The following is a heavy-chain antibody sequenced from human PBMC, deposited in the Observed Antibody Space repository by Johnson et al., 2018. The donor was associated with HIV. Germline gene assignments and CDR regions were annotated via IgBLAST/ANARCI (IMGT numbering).Heavy chain of an antibody. J-gene: IGHJ3*02. CDR3: ARDPTIEASRLTGDFGAFDI. Sequence: VQLVESGGGVVRPGGSLSLSCEGSGSSFADSGWGWVRQPPGMGLAWAPGINGNGVGLSYANFVKGCSGIPKYNVKNSLYLQMDSLRDEDTAFYYCARDPTIEASRLTGDFGAFDIWGQGTMVIVSS. CDR2: INGNGVGL. D-gene: IGHD7-27*01. CDR1: GSSFADSG. V-gene: IGHV3-20*04.